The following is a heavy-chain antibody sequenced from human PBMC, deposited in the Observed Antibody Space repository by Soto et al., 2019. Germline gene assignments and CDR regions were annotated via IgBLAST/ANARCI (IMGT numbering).Heavy chain of an antibody. CDR2: IYYSGST. CDR3: ARDLENSSGWYRHFDY. D-gene: IGHD6-19*01. Sequence: NPSETLSLTCTVSGGSISSYYWSWIRQPPGKGLEWIGYIYYSGSTNYNPSLKSRVTISVDTSKNQFSLKLSSVTAADTAVYYCARDLENSSGWYRHFDYWGQGTLVTVSS. CDR1: GGSISSYY. J-gene: IGHJ4*02. V-gene: IGHV4-59*01.